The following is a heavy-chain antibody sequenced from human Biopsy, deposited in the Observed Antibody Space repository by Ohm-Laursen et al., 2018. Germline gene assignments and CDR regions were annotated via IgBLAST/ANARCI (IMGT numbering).Heavy chain of an antibody. CDR3: ARTPGKAVAGRFLDL. Sequence: SETLSLTCSVSGGSTNDYFWSWIRQPAGETLEWIGRISSSGGSSYNPSLKSRISMSMDTSNNQFSLTLTSVTAADTAVYYCARTPGKAVAGRFLDLWGRGTLVTVSS. J-gene: IGHJ2*01. V-gene: IGHV4-4*07. CDR1: GGSTNDYF. CDR2: ISSSGGS. D-gene: IGHD6-19*01.